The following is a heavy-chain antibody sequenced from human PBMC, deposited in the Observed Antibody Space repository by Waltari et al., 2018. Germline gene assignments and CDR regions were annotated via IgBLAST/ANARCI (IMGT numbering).Heavy chain of an antibody. Sequence: VQLVQPGAEVRTPGSSVKVSCKASGGPFGGYGISWVRLVPGQRLEWLGVIIPIFGIPDYSQKFQDRLTITADESTSTAYMELSSLTSEDTAIYFCATHKLGISQHYYHMGAWGKGTTVTISS. D-gene: IGHD3-3*02. CDR2: IIPIFGIP. CDR1: GGPFGGYG. CDR3: ATHKLGISQHYYHMGA. V-gene: IGHV1-69*12. J-gene: IGHJ6*03.